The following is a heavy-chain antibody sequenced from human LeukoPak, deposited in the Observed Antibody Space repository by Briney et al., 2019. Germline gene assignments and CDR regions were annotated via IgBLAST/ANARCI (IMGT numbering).Heavy chain of an antibody. J-gene: IGHJ4*02. CDR1: GGSISSSSYY. D-gene: IGHD6-19*01. Sequence: SETLSLTCTVSGGSISSSSYYWGWIRQPPGKGLEWIGSIYYSGSTYYNPSLKSRVTISVDTSKNQFSLKLSSVTAADTAVYYCARVSSGWGKLSVDYWGQGTLVTVSS. CDR3: ARVSSGWGKLSVDY. V-gene: IGHV4-39*01. CDR2: IYYSGST.